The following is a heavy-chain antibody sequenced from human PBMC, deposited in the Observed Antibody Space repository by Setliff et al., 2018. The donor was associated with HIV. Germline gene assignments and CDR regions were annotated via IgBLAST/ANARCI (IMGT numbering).Heavy chain of an antibody. CDR1: GGSVSGYY. Sequence: PSETLSLTCAVYGGSVSGYYWSWIRQPPGKGLEWIGEIDHSGSTNYNPYLKSRVTISVDTSKNQFSLKLSSETAADTAVYYCAREGLWFGDRGYFMDVWGKGTAVTVSS. CDR2: IDHSGST. D-gene: IGHD3-10*01. CDR3: AREGLWFGDRGYFMDV. J-gene: IGHJ6*03. V-gene: IGHV4-34*01.